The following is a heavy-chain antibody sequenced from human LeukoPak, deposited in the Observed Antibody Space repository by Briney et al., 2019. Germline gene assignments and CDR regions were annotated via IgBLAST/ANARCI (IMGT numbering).Heavy chain of an antibody. Sequence: GGSLRLSCAASGSSGTTNYMSWVRQAPGKGLEWVSAISGSGGSTYYADSVKGRFTISRDNSKNTLYLQMNSLRAEDTAVYYCAKDPGYSFTAGVFDYWGQGTLVTVSS. D-gene: IGHD5-18*01. V-gene: IGHV3-23*01. J-gene: IGHJ4*02. CDR1: GSSGTTNY. CDR2: ISGSGGST. CDR3: AKDPGYSFTAGVFDY.